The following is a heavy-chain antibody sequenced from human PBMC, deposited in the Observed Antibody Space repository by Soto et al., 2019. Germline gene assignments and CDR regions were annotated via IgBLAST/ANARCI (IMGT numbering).Heavy chain of an antibody. CDR3: ARGAGTNLTVYYYYYGMDV. Sequence: ASVKVSCKASGYTFTGYYMHWVRQAPGQGLEWMGWINPNSGGTNYAQKFQGWVIMTRDTSISTAYMELSRLRSDDTAVYYCARGAGTNLTVYYYYYGMDVWGQGTAVTVSS. D-gene: IGHD6-19*01. CDR2: INPNSGGT. J-gene: IGHJ6*02. CDR1: GYTFTGYY. V-gene: IGHV1-2*04.